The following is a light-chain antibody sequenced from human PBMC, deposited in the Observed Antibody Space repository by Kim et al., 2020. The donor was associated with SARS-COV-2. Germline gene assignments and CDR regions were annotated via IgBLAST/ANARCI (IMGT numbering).Light chain of an antibody. CDR1: SGSTASNV. CDR2: EDN. J-gene: IGLJ3*02. CDR3: QSYDSSTQV. Sequence: TTVTTSCTRSSGSTASNVLQWYQQRPGSSPTAVIDEDNQPPSGSPVRFSGSIDSSSTAASLTISGLKADDEADYYCQSYDSSTQVFGGGTQLTVL. V-gene: IGLV6-57*01.